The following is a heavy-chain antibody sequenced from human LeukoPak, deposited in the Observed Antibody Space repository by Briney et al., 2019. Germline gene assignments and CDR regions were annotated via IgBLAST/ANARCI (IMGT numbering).Heavy chain of an antibody. CDR2: ISAYNGNT. Sequence: ASVKVSCKASGSTFTAYHIHWVRQAPGQGLEWMGWISAYNGNTNYAQKLQGRVTMTTDTSTSTAYMELRSLRSDDTAVYYCARGGFERRGHYYFDYWGQGTLVTVSS. D-gene: IGHD1-1*01. CDR1: GSTFTAYH. CDR3: ARGGFERRGHYYFDY. J-gene: IGHJ4*02. V-gene: IGHV1-18*01.